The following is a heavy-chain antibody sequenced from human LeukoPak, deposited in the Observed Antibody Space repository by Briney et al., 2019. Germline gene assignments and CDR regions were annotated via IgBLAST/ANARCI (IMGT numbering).Heavy chain of an antibody. Sequence: SETLSPTCAVYSGSFSNYYWSWIRQPPGKGLEWIAEINHSGRTSYNPSLKSRVTISVDTSRNEFSLRLNSVTAADTAVYYCARRNDYDFWSGNQYYFDYWGLGALVTVSS. V-gene: IGHV4-34*01. J-gene: IGHJ4*02. D-gene: IGHD3-3*01. CDR1: SGSFSNYY. CDR3: ARRNDYDFWSGNQYYFDY. CDR2: INHSGRT.